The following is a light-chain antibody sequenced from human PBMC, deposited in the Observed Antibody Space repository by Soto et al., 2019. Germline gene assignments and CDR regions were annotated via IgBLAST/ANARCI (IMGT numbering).Light chain of an antibody. V-gene: IGKV1-5*03. J-gene: IGKJ2*03. CDR2: KAS. Sequence: DIQMTQSPSTLSASVGDRVTITCRASQSISSWLAWYQQKPGKAPKLLIYKASTLESGVPSRFSGSGSGTEFTLTISSLQPDDFATYYCQQYNSYPYSFGQGTKLEIK. CDR1: QSISSW. CDR3: QQYNSYPYS.